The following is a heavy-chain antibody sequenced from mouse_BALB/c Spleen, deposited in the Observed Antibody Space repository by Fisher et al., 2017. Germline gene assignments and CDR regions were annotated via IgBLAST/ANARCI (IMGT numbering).Heavy chain of an antibody. CDR3: ARRVFWSYAMDY. V-gene: IGHV5-17*03. Sequence: RFTISRDNAKNTLYLQMSSLKSEDTAMYYCARRVFWSYAMDYWGQGTSVTVSS. J-gene: IGHJ4*01.